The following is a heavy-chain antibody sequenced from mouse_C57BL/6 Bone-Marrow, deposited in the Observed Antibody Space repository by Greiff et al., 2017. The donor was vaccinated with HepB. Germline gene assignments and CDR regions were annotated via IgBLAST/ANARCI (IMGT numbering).Heavy chain of an antibody. D-gene: IGHD4-1*02. V-gene: IGHV1-9*01. J-gene: IGHJ1*03. Sequence: QVQLQQSGAELMKPGASVKLSCKATGYTFTGYWIEWVKQRPGHGLEWIGEILPGSGSTTYNEKFKGKATFTADTSSNTAYMQLSSLTTEDSAIYDCARPTGTWYFDVWGTGTTVTVSS. CDR3: ARPTGTWYFDV. CDR1: GYTFTGYW. CDR2: ILPGSGST.